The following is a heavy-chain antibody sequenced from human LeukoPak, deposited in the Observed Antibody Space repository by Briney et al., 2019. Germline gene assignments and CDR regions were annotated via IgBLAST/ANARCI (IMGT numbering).Heavy chain of an antibody. CDR3: ARVEIFTRIFDY. J-gene: IGHJ4*02. Sequence: SETLSLTCAVYGGSFSGYYWSWIRQPPGKGLEWIGEINHSGSTNYNPSLKSRVTISVDTSKNQFSLKLSSVTAADTAVYYCARVEIFTRIFDYWGQGTLVTVSS. CDR1: GGSFSGYY. V-gene: IGHV4-34*01. D-gene: IGHD2-15*01. CDR2: INHSGST.